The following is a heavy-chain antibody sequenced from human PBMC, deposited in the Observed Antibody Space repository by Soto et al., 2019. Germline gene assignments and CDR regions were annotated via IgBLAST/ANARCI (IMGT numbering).Heavy chain of an antibody. Sequence: GGSLRLSCTASGFTFRNYAMSWVRQAPGKGLQWVSAISGNGGTTYYADSVKGRFTLSRDNFKDTLYLQMSSLRAEDTAVYYCAKDLDVLRFLEWSTRFDPWGQGTLVTVSS. D-gene: IGHD3-3*01. CDR2: ISGNGGTT. V-gene: IGHV3-23*01. J-gene: IGHJ5*02. CDR3: AKDLDVLRFLEWSTRFDP. CDR1: GFTFRNYA.